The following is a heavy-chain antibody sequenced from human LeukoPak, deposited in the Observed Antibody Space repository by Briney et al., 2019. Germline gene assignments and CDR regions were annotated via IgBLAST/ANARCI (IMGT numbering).Heavy chain of an antibody. Sequence: GGSLRLSCAASGFTFSDYYMSWIRQAPGKGLEWVSSISSSSSYIYYADSVKGRFTISRDNAKNSLYLQMNSLRAEDTAVYYCAREGGVDTFDYWGQGTLVTVSS. CDR3: AREGGVDTFDY. V-gene: IGHV3-11*06. D-gene: IGHD5-18*01. CDR1: GFTFSDYY. J-gene: IGHJ4*02. CDR2: ISSSSSYI.